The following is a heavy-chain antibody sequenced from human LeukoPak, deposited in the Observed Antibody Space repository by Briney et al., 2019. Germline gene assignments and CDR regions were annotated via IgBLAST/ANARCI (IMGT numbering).Heavy chain of an antibody. Sequence: PSETLSLTCTVSGGSISSGSYYWSWIRQPAGKGLEWIGRIFTSGSTKYNPSLKSRVTISVDTSKNQFSLKLSSVTAADTAVYYCAREGKITMVRGVIRHYYMDVWGKGTTVTISS. CDR3: AREGKITMVRGVIRHYYMDV. V-gene: IGHV4-61*02. CDR1: GGSISSGSYY. J-gene: IGHJ6*03. D-gene: IGHD3-10*01. CDR2: IFTSGST.